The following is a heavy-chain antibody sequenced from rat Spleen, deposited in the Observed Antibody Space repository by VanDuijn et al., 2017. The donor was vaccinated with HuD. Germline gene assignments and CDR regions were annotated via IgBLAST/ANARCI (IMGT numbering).Heavy chain of an antibody. CDR2: ISYDGSDT. J-gene: IGHJ4*01. D-gene: IGHD4-3*01. Sequence: EVQLVESGGGLVQPGRSLKLSCAASGFTFNDHFMAWVRQAPTTGLEWVATISYDGSDTYYRDSVKGRFTISRDNAKNTQYLQMDSLRSEDTATYYCARHNSGYGVMDAWGQGASVTVSS. CDR1: GFTFNDHF. CDR3: ARHNSGYGVMDA. V-gene: IGHV5-29*01.